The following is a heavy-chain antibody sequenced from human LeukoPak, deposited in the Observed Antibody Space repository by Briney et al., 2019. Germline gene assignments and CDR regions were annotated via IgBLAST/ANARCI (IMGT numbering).Heavy chain of an antibody. D-gene: IGHD1-26*01. CDR2: IIGSGGST. V-gene: IGHV3-23*01. CDR3: ARDDYSGSYRPFDY. Sequence: PGGSLRLSCAASGFTFSSYAMSWVRRAPGKGREWGSAIIGSGGSTYYAASVKGRFTISRHNSKNTLYLQINSLRAEDTAVYYCARDDYSGSYRPFDYWGQGTLVTVSS. J-gene: IGHJ4*02. CDR1: GFTFSSYA.